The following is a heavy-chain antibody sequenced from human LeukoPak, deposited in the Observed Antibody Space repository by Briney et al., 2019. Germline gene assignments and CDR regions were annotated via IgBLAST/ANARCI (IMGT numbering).Heavy chain of an antibody. V-gene: IGHV4-39*01. CDR3: TRQLYSGATV. D-gene: IGHD6-25*01. CDR1: GGSISSSNYF. J-gene: IGHJ6*02. CDR2: IYYSGST. Sequence: SETLSLTCTVSGGSISSSNYFWGWIRQPPGKGLEWIGNIYYSGSTYYNPSLKSRVTISVDTSKNQFSLQLSSVTVADTAVYYCTRQLYSGATVWGQGTTVTVSS.